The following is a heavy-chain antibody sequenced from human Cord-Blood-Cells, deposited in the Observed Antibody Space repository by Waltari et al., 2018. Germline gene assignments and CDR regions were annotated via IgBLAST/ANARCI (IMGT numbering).Heavy chain of an antibody. J-gene: IGHJ4*02. V-gene: IGHV3-30-3*01. CDR1: GFTFSSYA. D-gene: IGHD6-6*01. CDR3: ASPSYYFDY. CDR2: ISYDGSNK. Sequence: QVQLVESGGGVVQPGRSLRLSCAASGFTFSSYAMHWVRQAPGKGREWVAVISYDGSNKDYADSVKGRFTISRDNSKNTLYLQMNSLRAEDTAVYYCASPSYYFDYWGQGTLVTVSS.